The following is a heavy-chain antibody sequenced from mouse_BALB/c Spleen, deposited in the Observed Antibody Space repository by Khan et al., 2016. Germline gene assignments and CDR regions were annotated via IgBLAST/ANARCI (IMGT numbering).Heavy chain of an antibody. CDR3: AEDYYGSTWFAY. CDR2: INTNTGEP. V-gene: IGHV9-3*02. D-gene: IGHD1-1*01. J-gene: IGHJ3*01. CDR1: GYTFTNYG. Sequence: QIQLVQSGPELKKPGVTVKISCKASGYTFTNYGMNWVKQAPGKGLKWMGSINTNTGEPTYAEEFKGRFAFTLETSASTAYLQINNLKTEDTATYFCAEDYYGSTWFAYWGQGTLVTVSA.